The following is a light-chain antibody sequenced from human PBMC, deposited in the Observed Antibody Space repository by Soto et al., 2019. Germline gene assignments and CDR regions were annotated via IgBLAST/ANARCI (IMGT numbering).Light chain of an antibody. V-gene: IGLV2-14*01. Sequence: QSALTQPASVSGSPGQSITISCTGTNSDIGGYNYVSWYQHHPGKVPKLMIYEVSNRPSGVSHRFSGSKSGNTASLTISGLQAEDEADYYCSSYTTTSTLVFGTGTKLTVL. CDR2: EVS. CDR3: SSYTTTSTLV. J-gene: IGLJ1*01. CDR1: NSDIGGYNY.